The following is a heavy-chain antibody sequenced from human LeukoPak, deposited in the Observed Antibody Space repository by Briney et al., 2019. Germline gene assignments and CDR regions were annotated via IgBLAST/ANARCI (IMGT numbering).Heavy chain of an antibody. CDR3: ARAARGLRFLEWPQGFDY. V-gene: IGHV4-30-4*08. CDR1: GGSISSGDYY. D-gene: IGHD3-3*01. Sequence: PSETLSLTCTASGGSISSGDYYWSWIRQPPGKGLEWIGYIYYSGSTYYNPSLKSRVTISVDTSKNQFSLKLSSVTAADTAVYYCARAARGLRFLEWPQGFDYWGQGTLVTVSS. J-gene: IGHJ4*02. CDR2: IYYSGST.